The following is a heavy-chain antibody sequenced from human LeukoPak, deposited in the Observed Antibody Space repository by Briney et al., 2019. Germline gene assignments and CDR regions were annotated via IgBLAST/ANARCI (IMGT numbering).Heavy chain of an antibody. CDR3: ARGKSGFSP. CDR2: INPYTGDA. V-gene: IGHV1-2*02. CDR1: GYTFTENY. D-gene: IGHD3-22*01. J-gene: IGHJ4*02. Sequence: GASVKVSRKASGYTFTENYIHWVRQAPRHGREWMGLINPYTGDANYTEKFQGRGTMTRDTSVSTAYMRLSRLRSDDTAVYYCARGKSGFSPWGQGTPVTVSS.